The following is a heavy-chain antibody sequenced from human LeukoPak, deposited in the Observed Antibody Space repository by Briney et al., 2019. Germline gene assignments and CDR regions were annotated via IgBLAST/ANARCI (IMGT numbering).Heavy chain of an antibody. Sequence: ASLKVSCKASGYTFTSYYMHWVRQAPGQGLEWMGIINPSGGSTSYAQKFQGRVTMTRDTSTSTVYMELSSLRSEDTAVYYCARDKVVGATTAWYFDLWGRGTLVTVSS. CDR3: ARDKVVGATTAWYFDL. CDR2: INPSGGST. V-gene: IGHV1-46*01. D-gene: IGHD1-26*01. CDR1: GYTFTSYY. J-gene: IGHJ2*01.